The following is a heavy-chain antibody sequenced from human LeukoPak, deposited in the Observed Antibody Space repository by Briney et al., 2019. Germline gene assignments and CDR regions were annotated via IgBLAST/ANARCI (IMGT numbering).Heavy chain of an antibody. CDR2: INHSGST. CDR3: ARELSESSPSCDP. J-gene: IGHJ5*02. Sequence: SETLSLTCAVYGGSFSGYYWTWIRQPPGKGLELIGEINHSGSTNYNPSLKSRVTISVDTSKNQFSLKLSSVTAADTAVYYCARELSESSPSCDPWGQGTLVTVSS. CDR1: GGSFSGYY. V-gene: IGHV4-34*01. D-gene: IGHD6-19*01.